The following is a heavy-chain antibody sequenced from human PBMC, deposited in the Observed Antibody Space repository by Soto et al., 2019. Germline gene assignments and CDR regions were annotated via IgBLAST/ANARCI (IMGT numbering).Heavy chain of an antibody. CDR1: GYTFTCYY. V-gene: IGHV1-2*02. CDR3: ARVRRTYYYDSSGYPPHYGMDV. Sequence: XSVKVSCKASGYTFTCYYMHLVRQAPGQGLEWMGWINPNSGGTNYAQKFQGRVTMTRDTSISTAYMELSRLRSDDTAVYYCARVRRTYYYDSSGYPPHYGMDVWGQGTTVTVSS. CDR2: INPNSGGT. D-gene: IGHD3-22*01. J-gene: IGHJ6*02.